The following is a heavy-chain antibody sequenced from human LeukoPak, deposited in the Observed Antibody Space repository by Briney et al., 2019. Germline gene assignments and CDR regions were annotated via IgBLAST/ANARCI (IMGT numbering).Heavy chain of an antibody. Sequence: PSETLSLTCTVSSDSISSYYWSWIRQPPGKGLEWIGYIYYSGSINYNPSLKSRVTISIDTSNNQVSLKLSSVTAADTAVYYCARVVTWYYDSSGHGWFDPWGQGTLVTVSS. D-gene: IGHD3-22*01. CDR1: SDSISSYY. J-gene: IGHJ5*02. V-gene: IGHV4-59*01. CDR3: ARVVTWYYDSSGHGWFDP. CDR2: IYYSGSI.